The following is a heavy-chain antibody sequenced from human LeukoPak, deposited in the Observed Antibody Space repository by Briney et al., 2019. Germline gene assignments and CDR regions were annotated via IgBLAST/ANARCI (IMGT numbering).Heavy chain of an antibody. J-gene: IGHJ1*01. D-gene: IGHD2-15*01. CDR1: GYTFTGYY. V-gene: IGHV1-2*02. CDR3: ASEFGYCSGGSCYSDATEYFQH. CDR2: INPNSGGT. Sequence: ASVKVSCKASGYTFTGYYMHWVRQAPGQGLEWMGWINPNSGGTNYAQKFQGRVTMTRDTSISTAYMELSRLRSDDTAVYYCASEFGYCSGGSCYSDATEYFQHWGQGTLVTVSS.